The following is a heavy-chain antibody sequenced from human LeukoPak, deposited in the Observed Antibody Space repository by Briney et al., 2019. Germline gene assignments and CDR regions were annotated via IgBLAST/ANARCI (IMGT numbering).Heavy chain of an antibody. CDR2: ISAYNGNT. CDR3: ATSSRTYSSTDY. CDR1: GYTFTNYG. V-gene: IGHV1-18*01. J-gene: IGHJ4*02. D-gene: IGHD6-13*01. Sequence: ASMKVSCKASGYTFTNYGITWVRQAPGQGLEWMGWISAYNGNTNYAQKLQGRVTMTTDTSTSTAYMELSSLRSEDTAVYYCATSSRTYSSTDYWGQGTLVTVSS.